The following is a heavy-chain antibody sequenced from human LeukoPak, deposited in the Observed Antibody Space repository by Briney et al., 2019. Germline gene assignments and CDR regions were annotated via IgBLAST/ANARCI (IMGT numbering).Heavy chain of an antibody. Sequence: ASVKVSCKASGYTFTGYYMHWVRQAPGQGLEWMGWINPNSGGTNYAQKFQGWVTMTRDTSISTAYMELSRLRSDDTAVYYCARGFGNYYDSSGYYSGGDNWFDPWGQGTLVTVSS. V-gene: IGHV1-2*04. D-gene: IGHD3-22*01. CDR2: INPNSGGT. J-gene: IGHJ5*02. CDR1: GYTFTGYY. CDR3: ARGFGNYYDSSGYYSGGDNWFDP.